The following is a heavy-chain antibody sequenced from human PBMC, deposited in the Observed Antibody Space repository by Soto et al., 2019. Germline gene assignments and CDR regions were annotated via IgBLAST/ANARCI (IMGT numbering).Heavy chain of an antibody. CDR1: GGSISSGDYY. V-gene: IGHV4-30-4*01. J-gene: IGHJ5*02. CDR2: IYYSGST. Sequence: SETLSLTCTVSGGSISSGDYYWSWIRQPPGKGLEWIGYIYYSGSTYYNPSLKSRVTISVDTSKNQFSLKLSSVTAADTAVYYCASPKIAFYNWFDPWGQGTLVTGPS. D-gene: IGHD3-3*02. CDR3: ASPKIAFYNWFDP.